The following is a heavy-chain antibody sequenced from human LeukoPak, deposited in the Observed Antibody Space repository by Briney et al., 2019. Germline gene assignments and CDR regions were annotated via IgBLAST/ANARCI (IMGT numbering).Heavy chain of an antibody. V-gene: IGHV3-11*04. Sequence: GGSLRLSCAASGFTVSSNYMSWVRQAPGKGLEWVSYISSSGHTIYYADSVKGRFTISRDNTKNSLYLQMNSLRAEDTAVYYCVSNVGPRRRSPVVMDVWGQGTTVTVSS. CDR2: ISSSGHTI. D-gene: IGHD2-15*01. CDR3: VSNVGPRRRSPVVMDV. J-gene: IGHJ6*02. CDR1: GFTVSSNY.